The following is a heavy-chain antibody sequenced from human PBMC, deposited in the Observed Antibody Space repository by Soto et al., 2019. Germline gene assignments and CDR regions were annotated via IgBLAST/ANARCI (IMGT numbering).Heavy chain of an antibody. CDR2: ISRSGTT. V-gene: IGHV4-34*01. D-gene: IGHD3-22*01. CDR3: ARGPYYYDSSAYYYALAFDI. CDR1: GGSFSGYY. J-gene: IGHJ3*02. Sequence: SETLSLTCGVYGGSFSGYYWSWIRQPPGKGLEWIGEISRSGTTNYKPSLKSRVTISVDTSKNQFSLRLNSVTAADTAVYYCARGPYYYDSSAYYYALAFDIWGQGTLVTVSS.